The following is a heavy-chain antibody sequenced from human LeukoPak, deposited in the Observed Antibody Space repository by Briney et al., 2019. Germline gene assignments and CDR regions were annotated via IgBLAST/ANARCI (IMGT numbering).Heavy chain of an antibody. D-gene: IGHD3-16*02. CDR2: IYYSGST. CDR3: ARDPWGSYRYSVWFDS. J-gene: IGHJ5*01. CDR1: GGSISSYY. Sequence: SETLSLTCTVSGGSISSYYWSWIRQPPGKGLEWIGYIYYSGSTNYNPSLKSRVTISVDTSKNQFSLKLSSVTAADTAVYYCARDPWGSYRYSVWFDSWGQGTLVTVSS. V-gene: IGHV4-59*01.